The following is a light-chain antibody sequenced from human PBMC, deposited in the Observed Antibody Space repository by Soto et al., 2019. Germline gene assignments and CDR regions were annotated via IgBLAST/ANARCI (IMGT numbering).Light chain of an antibody. V-gene: IGKV3-11*01. CDR2: DAS. CDR1: QSFSRH. J-gene: IGKJ5*01. Sequence: LTQSPPTLSLSPEERATLSCRASQSFSRHLAWYQQKPGKAPRFLIYDASKLPTGIPSRFTGSGSGTDFTLTVSSLQAEDFAIYYCQQRSRSPVTFGQGTRLEIK. CDR3: QQRSRSPVT.